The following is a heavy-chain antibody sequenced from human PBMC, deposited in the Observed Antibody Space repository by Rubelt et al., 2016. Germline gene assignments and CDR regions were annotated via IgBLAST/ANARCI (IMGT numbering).Heavy chain of an antibody. CDR2: IIPILGIA. J-gene: IGHJ5*02. Sequence: QVQLVQSGAEVKKPGSSVKVSCKASGGTFSSYAISWVRQAPGQGLEWMGRIIPILGIASYAQKFHGRVTITADKSTSTAYMELSSLRSEDTALYYCARYGGNHPPWFDPWGQGTLVTVSS. CDR1: GGTFSSYA. D-gene: IGHD4-23*01. V-gene: IGHV1-69*04. CDR3: ARYGGNHPPWFDP.